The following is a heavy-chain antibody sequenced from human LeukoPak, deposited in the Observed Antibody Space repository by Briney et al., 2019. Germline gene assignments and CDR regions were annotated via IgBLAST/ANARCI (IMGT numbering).Heavy chain of an antibody. CDR2: IYYSGST. Sequence: PSETLSLTCTVPGGSISSYYWSWIRQPPGKGLWWIWYIYYSGSTNYNPSLKSRVTISVDTSKNQFSLKLSSVTAADTAVYYCAREESGYEGDYFDYWGQGTLVTVSS. CDR1: GGSISSYY. J-gene: IGHJ4*02. CDR3: AREESGYEGDYFDY. D-gene: IGHD5-12*01. V-gene: IGHV4-59*01.